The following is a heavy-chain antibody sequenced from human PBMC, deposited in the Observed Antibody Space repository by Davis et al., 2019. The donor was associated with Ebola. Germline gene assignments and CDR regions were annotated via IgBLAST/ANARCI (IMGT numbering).Heavy chain of an antibody. CDR3: ASEGRGGYNYYAFDI. CDR1: GYIFTSYA. J-gene: IGHJ3*02. CDR2: INGGNGDT. Sequence: AASVKVSCKASGYIFTSYAMHWVRQAPGQRLEWVGWINGGNGDTKCSQKFQGRVTFTRDTSASTGYMELSSLRSEDTAVYYCASEGRGGYNYYAFDIWGQGTMVTVSS. V-gene: IGHV1-3*01. D-gene: IGHD5-24*01.